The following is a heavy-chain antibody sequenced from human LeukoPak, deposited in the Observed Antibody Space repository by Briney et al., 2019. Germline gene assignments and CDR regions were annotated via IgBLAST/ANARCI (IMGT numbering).Heavy chain of an antibody. Sequence: PGGSLRLSCAASGVTVSSSYMTWGRQPQGKGLGWVSITQSDFRTYYSDSAKGRFTISRDHSKNTLFLQMNGLRVDDTAVYYCAREGALTAAAFGAFDVWGQGTMVTVSS. CDR3: AREGALTAAAFGAFDV. D-gene: IGHD6-13*01. CDR1: GVTVSSSY. V-gene: IGHV3-53*01. J-gene: IGHJ3*01. CDR2: TQSDFRT.